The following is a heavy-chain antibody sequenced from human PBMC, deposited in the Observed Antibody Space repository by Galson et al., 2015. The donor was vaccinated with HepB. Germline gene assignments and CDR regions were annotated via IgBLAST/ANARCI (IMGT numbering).Heavy chain of an antibody. CDR2: INPSGGST. CDR3: ARGECSSTSCYARMGFNWFDP. V-gene: IGHV1-46*01. J-gene: IGHJ5*02. CDR1: GYTFTSYY. Sequence: SVKVSCKASGYTFTSYYMHWVRQAPGQGLEWMGIINPSGGSTSYAQKFQGRVTMTRDTSTSTVYMELSSLRSEDTAVYYCARGECSSTSCYARMGFNWFDPWGQGTLVTVSS. D-gene: IGHD2-2*01.